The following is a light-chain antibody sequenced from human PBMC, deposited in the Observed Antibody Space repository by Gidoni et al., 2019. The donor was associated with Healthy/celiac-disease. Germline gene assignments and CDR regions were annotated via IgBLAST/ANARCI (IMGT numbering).Light chain of an antibody. V-gene: IGKV3-15*01. CDR1: QSVSSN. Sequence: EIVMTQSPATLSVSPGERATLSCRASQSVSSNVAWYQQKPGQAPRLLIYGASTRATGIPARFSGSGSGTEFTLTISSLQSEDFAVYYCQQYNNWPRTFGQXTKVEIK. J-gene: IGKJ1*01. CDR3: QQYNNWPRT. CDR2: GAS.